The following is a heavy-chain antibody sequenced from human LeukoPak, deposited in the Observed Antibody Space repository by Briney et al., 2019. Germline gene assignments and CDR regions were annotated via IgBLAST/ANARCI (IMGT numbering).Heavy chain of an antibody. CDR2: ISSSGSTI. J-gene: IGHJ3*02. D-gene: IGHD1-14*01. V-gene: IGHV3-48*03. CDR3: AREDYRNAFDI. Sequence: GGSLRLSCAASGFTFSSYEMNWVRRAPGKGLEWVPYISSSGSTIYYADSVKGRFTISRDNAKNSLYLQMNSLRAEDTAVYYCAREDYRNAFDIWGQGTMVTVSS. CDR1: GFTFSSYE.